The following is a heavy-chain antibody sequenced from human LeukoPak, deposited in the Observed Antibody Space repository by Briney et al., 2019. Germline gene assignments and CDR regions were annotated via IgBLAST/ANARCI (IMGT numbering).Heavy chain of an antibody. Sequence: PSETLSLTCAVYGGSFSGYYWSWIRQPPGKGLEWIGEINHSGSTNYNPSLKSRVTISVDTSKNQFSLKLSSVTAADTAVYYCARGRTAMAWGQGTLVTVSS. CDR1: GGSFSGYY. J-gene: IGHJ4*02. CDR2: INHSGST. CDR3: ARGRTAMA. V-gene: IGHV4-34*01. D-gene: IGHD5-18*01.